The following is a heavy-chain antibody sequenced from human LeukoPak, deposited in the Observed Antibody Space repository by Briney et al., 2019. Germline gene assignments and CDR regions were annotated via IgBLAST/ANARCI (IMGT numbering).Heavy chain of an antibody. D-gene: IGHD5-24*01. CDR2: INHSGST. CDR3: TRHKRWLQPPDAFDV. V-gene: IGHV4-34*01. Sequence: SETLSLTCAVYGGSFSGYYWSWIRQPPGKGLEWIGEINHSGSTNYNPSLKSRVTISVDMSKSQFSLELSSVTAADTAIYYCTRHKRWLQPPDAFDVWGQGTMVTVSS. CDR1: GGSFSGYY. J-gene: IGHJ3*01.